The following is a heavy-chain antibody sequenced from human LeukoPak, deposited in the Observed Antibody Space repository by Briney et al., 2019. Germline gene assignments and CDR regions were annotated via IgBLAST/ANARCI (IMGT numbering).Heavy chain of an antibody. CDR3: ARDGGGLNDIHADY. Sequence: GASVKVSCKASGYTFTGYYVHWVRQAPGQGLEWMGWINPNSGGTNYAQKFQGRVTMTRDTSISTAYMELSRLRSDDTAVYYCARDGGGLNDIHADYWGQGTLVTVSS. J-gene: IGHJ4*02. CDR2: INPNSGGT. V-gene: IGHV1-2*02. CDR1: GYTFTGYY. D-gene: IGHD3-9*01.